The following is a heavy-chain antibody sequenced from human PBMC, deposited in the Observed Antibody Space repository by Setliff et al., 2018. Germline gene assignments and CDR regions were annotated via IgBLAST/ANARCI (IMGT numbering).Heavy chain of an antibody. D-gene: IGHD3-22*01. V-gene: IGHV4-61*02. CDR2: VYTSGST. J-gene: IGHJ4*02. CDR3: ARDFDSSGNFDY. CDR1: GGSISSGSYY. Sequence: PSETLSLTCTVSGGSISSGSYYWSWIRQPAGKGLEWIGRVYTSGSTNYNPSLKSRVTISIDTSKNQFSLKLGSVTAADTAVYYCARDFDSSGNFDYWGQGTLVTVSS.